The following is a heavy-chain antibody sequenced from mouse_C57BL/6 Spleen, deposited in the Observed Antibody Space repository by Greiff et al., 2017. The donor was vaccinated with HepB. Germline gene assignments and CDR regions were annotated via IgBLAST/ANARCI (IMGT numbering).Heavy chain of an antibody. CDR3: AREGYYDYDGFAY. CDR2: IDPETGGT. V-gene: IGHV1-15*01. Sequence: QVQLKESGAELVRPGASVTLSCKASGYTFTDYEMHWVKQTPVHGLEWIGAIDPETGGTAYNQKFKGKATLTVDKPSSTAYMQLSSLTSEDSAVYYCAREGYYDYDGFAYWGQGTLVTVSA. D-gene: IGHD2-4*01. J-gene: IGHJ3*01. CDR1: GYTFTDYE.